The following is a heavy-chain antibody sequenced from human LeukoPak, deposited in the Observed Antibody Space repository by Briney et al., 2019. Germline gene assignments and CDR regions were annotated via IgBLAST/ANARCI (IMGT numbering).Heavy chain of an antibody. V-gene: IGHV1-8*01. CDR2: MNPNSGNT. Sequence: ASVKVSCKASGYTFTSYDINWVRQATGQGLEWMGWMNPNSGNTGYAQKFQGRVTMTRNTSISTAYMELSSLRSEDTAVYYCARGRYSHYYDSSGYEYWGQGTLVTVSS. D-gene: IGHD3-22*01. J-gene: IGHJ4*02. CDR1: GYTFTSYD. CDR3: ARGRYSHYYDSSGYEY.